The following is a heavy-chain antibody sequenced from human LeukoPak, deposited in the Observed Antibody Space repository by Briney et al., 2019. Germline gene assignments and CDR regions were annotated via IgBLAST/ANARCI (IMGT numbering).Heavy chain of an antibody. CDR1: GGSFSGYY. D-gene: IGHD6-19*01. J-gene: IGHJ4*02. Sequence: SETLSLTCAVYGGSFSGYYWSWIRQPPGRGLEWIGEINHSGSTNYNPSLKSRVTISVDTSKNQFSLKLSSVTAADTAVYYCASLYSSGCADYWGQGTLVTVSS. CDR3: ASLYSSGCADY. CDR2: INHSGST. V-gene: IGHV4-34*01.